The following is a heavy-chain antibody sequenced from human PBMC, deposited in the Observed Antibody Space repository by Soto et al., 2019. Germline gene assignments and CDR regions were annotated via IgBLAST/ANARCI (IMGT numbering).Heavy chain of an antibody. D-gene: IGHD3-3*01. CDR3: ARAGVPGYDFWSGYYYGWYFDL. CDR2: ISAYNGNT. Sequence: GASVKVSCKASGYTFTSYGISWVRQAPGQGLEWMGWISAYNGNTNYAQKLQGRVTMTTDTSTSTAYMELRSLRSDDTAVYYCARAGVPGYDFWSGYYYGWYFDLWGRGTLVTVSS. V-gene: IGHV1-18*01. CDR1: GYTFTSYG. J-gene: IGHJ2*01.